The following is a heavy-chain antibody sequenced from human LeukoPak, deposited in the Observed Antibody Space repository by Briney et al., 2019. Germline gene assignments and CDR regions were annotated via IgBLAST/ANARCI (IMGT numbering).Heavy chain of an antibody. V-gene: IGHV4-39*01. CDR3: ARLYRGRSKALSDY. J-gene: IGHJ4*02. CDR1: GGSISSSSYY. D-gene: IGHD2/OR15-2a*01. CDR2: IYYSGST. Sequence: PPETLSLTCTVSGGSISSSSYYWGWIRQPPGKGLEWIGSIYYSGSTYYNPSLKSRVTISVDTSKNQFSLKLSSVTAADTAVYYCARLYRGRSKALSDYWGQGTLVTVSS.